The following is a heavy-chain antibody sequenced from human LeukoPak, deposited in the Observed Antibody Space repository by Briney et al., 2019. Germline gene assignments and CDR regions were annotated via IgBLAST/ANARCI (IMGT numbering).Heavy chain of an antibody. D-gene: IGHD6-6*01. J-gene: IGHJ3*02. Sequence: ASVKVSCKASGYTFTGYYMHWVRQAPGQGLEWMGWINPNSGDTYSAQKFQGRVTMTRDTSINSACMDLSSLRSDDTAVYYCARGPSHGAFDIWGQGTMVTVSS. CDR3: ARGPSHGAFDI. CDR1: GYTFTGYY. CDR2: INPNSGDT. V-gene: IGHV1-2*02.